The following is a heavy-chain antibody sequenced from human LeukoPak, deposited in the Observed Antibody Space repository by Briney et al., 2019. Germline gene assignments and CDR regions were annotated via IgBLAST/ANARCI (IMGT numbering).Heavy chain of an antibody. V-gene: IGHV1-3*01. Sequence: ASVKVSCKASGYTFTSYAMHWVRQAPGQRLEWMGGINAGNGNTKYSQKFQGRVTITRDTSASTAYMELSSLRSEDTAVYYCARGCSGGSCLGDPFNWFDPWGQGTLVTVSS. D-gene: IGHD2-15*01. CDR2: INAGNGNT. J-gene: IGHJ5*02. CDR3: ARGCSGGSCLGDPFNWFDP. CDR1: GYTFTSYA.